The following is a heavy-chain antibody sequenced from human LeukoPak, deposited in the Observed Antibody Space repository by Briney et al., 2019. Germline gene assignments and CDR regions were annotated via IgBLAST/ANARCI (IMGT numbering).Heavy chain of an antibody. J-gene: IGHJ3*02. CDR2: IYYSGST. CDR1: GGSISSYY. V-gene: IGHV4-59*08. Sequence: SETLSLTCTVSGGSISSYYWSWIRQPPGKGLEWIGYIYYSGSTNYNPPLKSRVTISVDTSKNQFSLKLSSVTAADTAVYYCARLYLSPIDAFDIWGQGTMVTVSS. CDR3: ARLYLSPIDAFDI.